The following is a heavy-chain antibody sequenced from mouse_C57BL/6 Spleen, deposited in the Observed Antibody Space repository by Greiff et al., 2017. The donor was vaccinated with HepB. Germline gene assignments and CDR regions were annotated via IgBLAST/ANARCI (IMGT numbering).Heavy chain of an antibody. J-gene: IGHJ3*01. Sequence: QVQLQQSGAELVMPGASVKLSCKASGYTFTSYWMHWVKQRPGQGLEWIGEIDPSDSYTNYNQKFKGKSTLTVDKSSSTAYMQLSSLTSEDSAVYYCARPYGSSYGFAYWGQGTLVTVSA. CDR1: GYTFTSYW. D-gene: IGHD1-1*01. CDR3: ARPYGSSYGFAY. V-gene: IGHV1-69*01. CDR2: IDPSDSYT.